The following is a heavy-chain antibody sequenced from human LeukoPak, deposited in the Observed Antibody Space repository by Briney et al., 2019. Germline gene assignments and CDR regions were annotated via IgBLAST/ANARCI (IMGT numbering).Heavy chain of an antibody. CDR2: IYTSGST. CDR1: GGSISSGSYY. Sequence: SETLSLTCTVSGGSISSGSYYWSWIRQPAGKGLEWIGRIYTSGSTNYNPSLKSRVTISVDTSKNQFSLKLSSVTAADTAVYYCAGDSSSWYEGSYFDYWGQGTLVTVSS. CDR3: AGDSSSWYEGSYFDY. D-gene: IGHD6-13*01. V-gene: IGHV4-61*02. J-gene: IGHJ4*02.